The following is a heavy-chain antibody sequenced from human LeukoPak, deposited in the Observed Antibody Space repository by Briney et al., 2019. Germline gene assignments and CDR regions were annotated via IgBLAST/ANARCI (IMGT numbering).Heavy chain of an antibody. CDR3: ARHPTKRGWFDP. CDR1: GGSISSSSYY. Sequence: TSETLSLTCTVSGGSISSSSYYWGWIRQPPGKGLEWIGSIYYSGSTYYNPSLKSRVTISVDTSKNQFSLKLSSVTAADTAVYYCARHPTKRGWFDPWGQGTLVTVSS. J-gene: IGHJ5*02. V-gene: IGHV4-39*01. D-gene: IGHD1-1*01. CDR2: IYYSGST.